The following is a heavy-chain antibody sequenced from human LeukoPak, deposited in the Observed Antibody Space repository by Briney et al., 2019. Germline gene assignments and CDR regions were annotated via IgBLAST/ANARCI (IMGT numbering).Heavy chain of an antibody. CDR1: GYTFTVYY. CDR2: INPSGGGT. CDR3: ASVYLYGMDV. Sequence: ASVKVSCKASGYTFTVYYMHWVRQAPGQGLEWMAIINPSGGGTKYAQKFQGRVTMTRDTPTNTVYMELSSLRTEDTAVYYCASVYLYGMDVWGQGTTVTVSS. J-gene: IGHJ6*02. V-gene: IGHV1-46*01. D-gene: IGHD2-8*01.